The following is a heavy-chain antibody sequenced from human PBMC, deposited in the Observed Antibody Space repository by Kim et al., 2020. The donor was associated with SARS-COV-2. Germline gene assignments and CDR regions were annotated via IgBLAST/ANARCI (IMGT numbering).Heavy chain of an antibody. Sequence: SETLSLICTVSGGSISSSSYYWGWIRQPPGKGLEWIGSIYYSGSTYYNPSLKSRVTISVDTSKNQFSLKLSSVTAADTAVYYCARVRFGYDILTGYSYY. V-gene: IGHV4-39*07. CDR2: IYYSGST. CDR1: GGSISSSSYY. CDR3: ARVRFGYDILTGYSYY. J-gene: IGHJ4*01. D-gene: IGHD3-9*01.